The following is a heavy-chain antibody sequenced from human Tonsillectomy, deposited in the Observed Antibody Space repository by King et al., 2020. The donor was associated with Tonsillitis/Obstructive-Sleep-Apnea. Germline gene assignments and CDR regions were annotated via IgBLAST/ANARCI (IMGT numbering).Heavy chain of an antibody. V-gene: IGHV4-59*01. CDR2: IYYSGST. Sequence: VQLQESGPGLVKPSETLSLTCTVSGGSISSYYWSWIRQPPGKGLEWIGYIYYSGSTNYNPSLKSRVTISVDTSKNQFSLKLSSVTAADTAVYYCARAIEGSLDYWGHGTLVTVSS. CDR3: ARAIEGSLDY. CDR1: GGSISSYY. J-gene: IGHJ4*01. D-gene: IGHD2-15*01.